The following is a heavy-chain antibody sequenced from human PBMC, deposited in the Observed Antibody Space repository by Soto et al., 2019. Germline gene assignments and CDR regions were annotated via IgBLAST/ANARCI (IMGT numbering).Heavy chain of an antibody. D-gene: IGHD6-6*01. CDR3: AIEYSSSPPYYPIGY. J-gene: IGHJ4*02. V-gene: IGHV1-18*01. CDR2: INAYNGKA. Sequence: EASVKVSCKASGYTFTSYGISWVRQAPGQGLEWMRWINAYNGKANYAQKFQGRVTITADESTSTAYMELSSLRSEDSSFYYCAIEYSSSPPYYPIGYWGQGTLVTVSS. CDR1: GYTFTSYG.